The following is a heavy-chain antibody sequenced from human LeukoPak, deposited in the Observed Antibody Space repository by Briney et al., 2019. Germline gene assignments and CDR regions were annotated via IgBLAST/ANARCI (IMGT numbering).Heavy chain of an antibody. Sequence: SETLSLTCAVSGGSISSSNWWSWVRPPPGKGLEWIGEIYHSGSTNYNPSLKSRVTISVDKSKNQFSLKLSSVTAADTAVYYCARRCRDTAMAYFDYWGQGTLVTVSS. CDR3: ARRCRDTAMAYFDY. CDR1: GGSISSSNW. CDR2: IYHSGST. V-gene: IGHV4-4*02. D-gene: IGHD5-18*01. J-gene: IGHJ4*02.